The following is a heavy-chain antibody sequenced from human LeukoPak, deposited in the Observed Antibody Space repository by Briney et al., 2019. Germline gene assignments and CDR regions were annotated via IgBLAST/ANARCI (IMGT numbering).Heavy chain of an antibody. CDR3: ARGGGELRYFDWLPT. V-gene: IGHV1-69*01. Sequence: GASVKVSCKASGGTFSSYAISWARQAPGQGLEWMGGIIPIFGTANYAQKFQGRVTITADESTSTAYMELSSLRSEDTAVYYCARGGGELRYFDWLPTWGQGTLVTVSS. CDR1: GGTFSSYA. J-gene: IGHJ5*02. CDR2: IIPIFGTA. D-gene: IGHD3-9*01.